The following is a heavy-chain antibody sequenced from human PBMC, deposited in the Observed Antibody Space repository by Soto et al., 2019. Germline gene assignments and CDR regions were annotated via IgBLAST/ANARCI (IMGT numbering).Heavy chain of an antibody. Sequence: ASVKVSCKASGYTFTSYGISWVRQAPGQGLEWMGWISAYNGNTNYAQKLQGRVTMTTDTSTSTAYMELRSLRSDDTAVYYCARGHTSYDSSLLGYWGQGTLVTVSS. D-gene: IGHD3-22*01. CDR1: GYTFTSYG. V-gene: IGHV1-18*04. CDR2: ISAYNGNT. CDR3: ARGHTSYDSSLLGY. J-gene: IGHJ4*02.